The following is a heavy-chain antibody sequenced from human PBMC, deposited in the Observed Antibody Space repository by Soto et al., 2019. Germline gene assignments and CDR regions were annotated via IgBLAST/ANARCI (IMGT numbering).Heavy chain of an antibody. CDR1: GFTFSSYW. D-gene: IGHD6-19*01. CDR2: IDIDGSTT. Sequence: EVQLVESGGGLVQPGGSLSLSCAASGFTFSSYWMHWVRQTPGKGLVWVSRIDIDGSTTTYADSVKGRFTISRDNAKNTLYLQMNSLRAEDTSVYYCGRDQTVAGPTTFDYCGQGTLVTVSS. J-gene: IGHJ4*02. V-gene: IGHV3-74*01. CDR3: GRDQTVAGPTTFDY.